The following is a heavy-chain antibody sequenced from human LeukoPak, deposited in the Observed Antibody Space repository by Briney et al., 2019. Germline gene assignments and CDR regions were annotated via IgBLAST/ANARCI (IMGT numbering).Heavy chain of an antibody. D-gene: IGHD3-10*01. CDR2: MNPNSGNT. CDR1: GYTFTSYD. J-gene: IGHJ6*02. V-gene: IGHV1-8*01. CDR3: ARGIPPRHYYGSGSPYGMDV. Sequence: ASVKVSCKASGYTFTSYDINWVRQATGQGLEWMGWMNPNSGNTGYAQKFQGRVTMTRNTSISTAYMELSSLRSEDTAVYYCARGIPPRHYYGSGSPYGMDVWGQGTTVTVSS.